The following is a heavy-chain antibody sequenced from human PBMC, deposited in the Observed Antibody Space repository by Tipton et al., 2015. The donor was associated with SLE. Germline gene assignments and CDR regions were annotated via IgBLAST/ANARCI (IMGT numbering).Heavy chain of an antibody. CDR1: GGSISSSSYY. V-gene: IGHV4-61*02. J-gene: IGHJ5*02. CDR3: ARAVGWFDP. D-gene: IGHD2-15*01. CDR2: IYTSGRT. Sequence: TLSLTCTVSGGSISSSSYYWRWFRQPAGKGREWIGSIYTSGRTNSNTSLQSRVTMSVDTSKNHFSLKLSSVTAAATAVYYCARAVGWFDPWGQGTLVTVSS.